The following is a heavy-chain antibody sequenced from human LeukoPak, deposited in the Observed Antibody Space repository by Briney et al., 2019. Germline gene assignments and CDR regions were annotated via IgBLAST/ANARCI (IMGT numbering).Heavy chain of an antibody. D-gene: IGHD4-17*01. CDR3: ARHYVEDAVDY. CDR1: GYSLSSYW. J-gene: IGHJ4*02. V-gene: IGHV5-51*01. Sequence: GESLKISCKVSGYSLSSYWIGWVRPMPGKGLDWMGHIYPGYSDTRYSPSFQGQVTISADKSISTAYLQWRSLKDSDTAMYYCARHYVEDAVDYWGQGTLVTVSS. CDR2: IYPGYSDT.